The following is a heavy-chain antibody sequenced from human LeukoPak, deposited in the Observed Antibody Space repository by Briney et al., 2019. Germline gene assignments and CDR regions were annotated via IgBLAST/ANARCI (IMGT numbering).Heavy chain of an antibody. D-gene: IGHD2-2*01. Sequence: KPSETLSLTCTVSGGSISSYYWSWIRQPPGKGLEWIGYIYYSGGTNYNPSLKSRVTISVDTSKNQFSLKLSSVTAADTAVYYCARVPRQGQLPEIHFDYRGQGTLVTVSS. CDR2: IYYSGGT. CDR3: ARVPRQGQLPEIHFDY. CDR1: GGSISSYY. V-gene: IGHV4-59*01. J-gene: IGHJ4*02.